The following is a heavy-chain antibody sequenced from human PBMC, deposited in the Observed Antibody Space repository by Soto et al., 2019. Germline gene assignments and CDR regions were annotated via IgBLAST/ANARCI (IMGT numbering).Heavy chain of an antibody. Sequence: QVQLVQSGAEVKKRGSSVKVSCKASGGTFSSYTISWVRQAPGQGLEWMGRIIPILGIANYAQKFQGRVTITADKSTSTAYMELSSLRSEDTAVYYCARGWYCSGGSCYSINWFDPWGQGTLVTVSS. J-gene: IGHJ5*02. D-gene: IGHD2-15*01. V-gene: IGHV1-69*02. CDR2: IIPILGIA. CDR3: ARGWYCSGGSCYSINWFDP. CDR1: GGTFSSYT.